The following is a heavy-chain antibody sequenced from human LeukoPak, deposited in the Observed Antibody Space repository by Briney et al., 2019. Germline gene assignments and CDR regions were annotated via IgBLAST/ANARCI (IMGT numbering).Heavy chain of an antibody. Sequence: AASVKVSCKVSGYTLTELSMHWVRQAPGKGLEWMGGFDPEDGETIYAQKFQGRVTMTRDTSTNTVYMELSSLRSEDTAVYYCARETGEYGFDYWGQGTLVTVFS. CDR3: ARETGEYGFDY. CDR2: FDPEDGET. CDR1: GYTLTELS. D-gene: IGHD1-1*01. J-gene: IGHJ4*02. V-gene: IGHV1-24*01.